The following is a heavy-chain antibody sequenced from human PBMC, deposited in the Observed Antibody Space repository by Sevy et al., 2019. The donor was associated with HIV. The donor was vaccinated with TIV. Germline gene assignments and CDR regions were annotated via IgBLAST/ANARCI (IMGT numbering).Heavy chain of an antibody. CDR3: ARARPEGYYDSSGYYSPGYVDY. Sequence: SETLSLTCTVSGGSISSGGYYWSWIRQHPGKGLEWIGYIYYSGSTYYNPSHKSRVTISVDTSKNQFSLKLSSVTAADTAVYYCARARPEGYYDSSGYYSPGYVDYWGQGTLVSVSS. CDR2: IYYSGST. J-gene: IGHJ4*02. CDR1: GGSISSGGYY. D-gene: IGHD3-22*01. V-gene: IGHV4-31*03.